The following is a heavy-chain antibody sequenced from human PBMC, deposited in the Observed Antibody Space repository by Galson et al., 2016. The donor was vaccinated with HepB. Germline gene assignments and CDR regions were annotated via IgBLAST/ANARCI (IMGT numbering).Heavy chain of an antibody. CDR2: VKQDGSEK. V-gene: IGHV3-7*01. Sequence: SLRLSCAASGFTFTNNWMSWFRQTPGRGLEWVANVKQDGSEKNYLDSVRGRFAISRDNAENSVSLEMTSLRPEDSAVYYCARGKGWIDPWGQGILVTVSS. CDR3: ARGKGWIDP. CDR1: GFTFTNNW. J-gene: IGHJ5*02.